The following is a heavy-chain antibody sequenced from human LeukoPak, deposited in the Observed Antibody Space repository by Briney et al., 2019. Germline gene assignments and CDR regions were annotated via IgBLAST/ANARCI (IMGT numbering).Heavy chain of an antibody. CDR3: ARAVEMATMGYFDY. CDR1: GYTFTSYA. Sequence: ASVKVSCKASGYTFTSYAMHWVRQAPGQRLEWMGWINAGNGNTKYSQKFQGRVTITRDTSASTAYMELSSLRSEDTAVYYCARAVEMATMGYFDYWGQGTLVTVSS. J-gene: IGHJ4*02. D-gene: IGHD5-24*01. V-gene: IGHV1-3*01. CDR2: INAGNGNT.